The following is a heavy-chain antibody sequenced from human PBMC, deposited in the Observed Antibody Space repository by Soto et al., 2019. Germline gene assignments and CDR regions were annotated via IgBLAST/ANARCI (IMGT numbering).Heavy chain of an antibody. CDR3: AKDRENGYGPHSVDY. CDR2: ISGSGGST. V-gene: IGHV3-23*01. Sequence: GGSLRLSCAASGFTFSSYAMSWVRQAPGKGLEWVSAISGSGGSTYYADSVKGRFTISRDNAKNTLYLQMNSLRAEDTAVYYCAKDRENGYGPHSVDYWGQGTLVTVSS. J-gene: IGHJ4*02. CDR1: GFTFSSYA. D-gene: IGHD5-18*01.